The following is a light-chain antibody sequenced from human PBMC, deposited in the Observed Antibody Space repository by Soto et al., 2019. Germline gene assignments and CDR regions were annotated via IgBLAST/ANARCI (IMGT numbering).Light chain of an antibody. CDR3: QSYDSSLSAL. CDR2: GNS. J-gene: IGLJ1*01. Sequence: VVTQPPSVSGAPGQRVTISCTGSSSNIGAGYDVHWYQQLPGTAPKLLIYGNSNRPSGVPDRFSGSKSGTSASLAITGLQAEDEADYYCQSYDSSLSALFGTGTKLTVL. V-gene: IGLV1-40*01. CDR1: SSNIGAGYD.